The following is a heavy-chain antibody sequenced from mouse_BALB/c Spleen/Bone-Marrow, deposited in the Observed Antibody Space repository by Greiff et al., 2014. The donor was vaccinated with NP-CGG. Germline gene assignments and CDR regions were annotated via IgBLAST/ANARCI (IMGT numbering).Heavy chain of an antibody. CDR1: GFTFSSYA. Sequence: EVQLVESGGGLVKPGGSLKLSCAASGFTFSSYAMSWVRQSPEKRLEWVAETSSGGSYTYYPDTVTGRFTISRDNAKNTLYLEMSSLRSEDTAMYYCAREGLRRRAAMDYWGQGTSVTVSS. J-gene: IGHJ4*01. CDR3: AREGLRRRAAMDY. CDR2: TSSGGSYT. V-gene: IGHV5-9-4*01. D-gene: IGHD2-4*01.